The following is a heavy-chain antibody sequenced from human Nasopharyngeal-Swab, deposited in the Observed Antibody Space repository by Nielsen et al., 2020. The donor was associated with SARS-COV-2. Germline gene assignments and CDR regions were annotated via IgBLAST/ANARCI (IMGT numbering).Heavy chain of an antibody. CDR2: ISYDGSNK. D-gene: IGHD3-10*02. V-gene: IGHV3-30*03. J-gene: IGHJ4*02. Sequence: GGSLRLSCAASGFTFSSYGMHWVRQAPGKGLEWVAVISYDGSNKYYADSVKGRFTISRDNSKNTLYLQMNSLRAKDTAVYHCTTDHDRAMTVWGQGALVTVSS. CDR3: TTDHDRAMTV. CDR1: GFTFSSYG.